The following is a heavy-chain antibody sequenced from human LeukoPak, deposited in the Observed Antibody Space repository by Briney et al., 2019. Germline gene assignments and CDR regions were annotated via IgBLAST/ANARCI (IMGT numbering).Heavy chain of an antibody. CDR2: MNPYSGDR. Sequence: ASVKVSCKTSGYTFTSYHINWVRQATGQGLEWMGWMNPYSGDRGYAQKFQGRLSITSDTSISTAYMDLSSLRPEDTAVYFCARTTSLTASGYDYWGQGTLVTVSS. J-gene: IGHJ4*02. D-gene: IGHD4-17*01. CDR1: GYTFTSYH. V-gene: IGHV1-8*03. CDR3: ARTTSLTASGYDY.